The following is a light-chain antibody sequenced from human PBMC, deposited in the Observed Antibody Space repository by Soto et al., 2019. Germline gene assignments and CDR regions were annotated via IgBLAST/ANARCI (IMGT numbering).Light chain of an antibody. V-gene: IGLV2-14*01. CDR1: SSDVGGYKY. J-gene: IGLJ1*01. CDR2: EVS. CDR3: SSYTTTSPYV. Sequence: QSVLTQPASVSGSPGQSITISCTGTSSDVGGYKYVSWYQQHPDKAPKLLIYEVSNRPSGVSSRFSGSKSGNTASLTISGLLAEDEADYYCSSYTTTSPYVFGSGTKVTVL.